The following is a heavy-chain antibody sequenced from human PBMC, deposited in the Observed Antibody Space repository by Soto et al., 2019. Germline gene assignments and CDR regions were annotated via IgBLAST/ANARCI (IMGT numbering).Heavy chain of an antibody. D-gene: IGHD2-2*01. J-gene: IGHJ4*02. V-gene: IGHV1-24*01. CDR3: ATGGSIDSVLVPAAMHYFDY. Sequence: QVQLVQSGADVKKPGASVKVSCKVSGYTLTELSIHWVRQAPGKGLEWMGGFHPEDGETIYAQKFPGRVTMTADRPTNTAYMELSGLRSEDTAVYYSATGGSIDSVLVPAAMHYFDYWGQGTLVPVSS. CDR2: FHPEDGET. CDR1: GYTLTELS.